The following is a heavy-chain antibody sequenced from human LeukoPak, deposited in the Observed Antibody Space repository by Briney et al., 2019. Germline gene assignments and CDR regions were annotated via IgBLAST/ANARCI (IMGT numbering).Heavy chain of an antibody. J-gene: IGHJ6*03. Sequence: SETLSLTCAVYGGSFSGYYWSWIRQPPGKGLEWIGEINHSGSTNYNPSLKSRVTISVDTSKSQFSLKLSSVTAADTAVYYCASIAAAGTSYYYMDVWGKGTTVTVSS. D-gene: IGHD6-13*01. CDR3: ASIAAAGTSYYYMDV. V-gene: IGHV4-34*01. CDR1: GGSFSGYY. CDR2: INHSGST.